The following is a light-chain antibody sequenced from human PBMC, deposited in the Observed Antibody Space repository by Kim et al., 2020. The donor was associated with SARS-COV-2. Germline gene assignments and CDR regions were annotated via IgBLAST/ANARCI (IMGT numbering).Light chain of an antibody. V-gene: IGKV3-20*01. Sequence: SPGDGATPSCRASQSVSSTYLAWFQQRPGQAPRLLIYGASTRAAGIPDRFSGSGSATDFTLTISRLEPEDFAVFYCQQYDSSSVTFGQGTKVDIK. J-gene: IGKJ1*01. CDR1: QSVSSTY. CDR3: QQYDSSSVT. CDR2: GAS.